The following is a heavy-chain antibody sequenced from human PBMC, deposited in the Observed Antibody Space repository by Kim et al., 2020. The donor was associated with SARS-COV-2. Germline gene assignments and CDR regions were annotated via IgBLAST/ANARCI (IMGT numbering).Heavy chain of an antibody. CDR3: AREVYCSGGSCSYFDY. V-gene: IGHV3-30*07. J-gene: IGHJ4*02. D-gene: IGHD2-15*01. Sequence: SVEGRFTISRDNSKNTLYLQMSSLRAEDTAVYYCAREVYCSGGSCSYFDYWGQGTLVTVSS.